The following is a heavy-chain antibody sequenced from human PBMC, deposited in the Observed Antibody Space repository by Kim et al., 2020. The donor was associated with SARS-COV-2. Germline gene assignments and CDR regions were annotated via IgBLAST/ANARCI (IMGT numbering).Heavy chain of an antibody. J-gene: IGHJ4*02. CDR1: GYAFTGHH. V-gene: IGHV1-2*06. D-gene: IGHD1-1*01. CDR2: INPSTGDT. Sequence: ASVKVSCKASGYAFTGHHMHWVRQAPGQGLEWLGRINPSTGDTNSAEKFRGRVTVTRDTSITTVYMDLSSLTSDDTAVYYCVRQDIDTSWYNFDYWGQGTLVTVSS. CDR3: VRQDIDTSWYNFDY.